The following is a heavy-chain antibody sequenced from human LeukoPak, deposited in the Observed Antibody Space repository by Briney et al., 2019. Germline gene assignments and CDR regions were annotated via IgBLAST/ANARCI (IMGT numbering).Heavy chain of an antibody. CDR3: AKAPTFCSSTSCYNFDY. Sequence: GGSLRLSCAASGFTFSSYGMHWVRQAPGKGLEWVAFIRYDGSNKYYADSVKGRFTISRDNSKSTLYLQMNSLRAEDTAVYYCAKAPTFCSSTSCYNFDYWGQGTLVTVSS. CDR2: IRYDGSNK. D-gene: IGHD2-2*02. CDR1: GFTFSSYG. J-gene: IGHJ4*02. V-gene: IGHV3-30*02.